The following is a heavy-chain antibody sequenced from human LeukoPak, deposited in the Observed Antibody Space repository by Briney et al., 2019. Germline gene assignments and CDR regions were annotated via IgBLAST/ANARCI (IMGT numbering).Heavy chain of an antibody. CDR3: AKGTVLLWFGDAFDI. J-gene: IGHJ3*02. CDR1: GFTFSSYG. CDR2: ISYDGSNK. D-gene: IGHD3-10*01. Sequence: PGGSLRLSCAASGFTFSSYGMHWVRQAPGKGLEWVAVISYDGSNKYYADSVKGRFTISRDNSKNTLYLQMNSLRAEDTAVYYCAKGTVLLWFGDAFDIWGQGTMVTVSS. V-gene: IGHV3-30*18.